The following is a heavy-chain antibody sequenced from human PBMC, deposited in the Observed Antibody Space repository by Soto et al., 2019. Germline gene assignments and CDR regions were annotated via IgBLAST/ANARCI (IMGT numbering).Heavy chain of an antibody. CDR2: PYYRSKWYN. CDR1: GGSVSSNSAA. V-gene: IGHV6-1*01. D-gene: IGHD6-19*01. J-gene: IGHJ6*02. Sequence: SQTLSLTGAISGGSVSSNSAACNWFRQSPSRGLEWLGSPYYRSKWYNDYAVSVKSRITINPDTSKNQFSLQLNSVTPEDTAVYYCARSIAVAGTYYYYGMDVWGQGTTVTVSS. CDR3: ARSIAVAGTYYYYGMDV.